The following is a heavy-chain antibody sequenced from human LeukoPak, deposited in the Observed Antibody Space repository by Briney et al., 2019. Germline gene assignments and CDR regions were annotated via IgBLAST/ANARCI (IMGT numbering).Heavy chain of an antibody. CDR2: IYYSGST. Sequence: PSETLSLTCTVSGDSISTSTYYWSWIRQPPGKGLEWIGYIYYSGSTNYNASLKSRVTISVDRSKNQFSLKLSSVTAADTAVYYCARVRPAVAGTHYFDYWGQGTLVTVSS. CDR1: GDSISTSTYY. V-gene: IGHV4-61*01. D-gene: IGHD6-19*01. J-gene: IGHJ4*02. CDR3: ARVRPAVAGTHYFDY.